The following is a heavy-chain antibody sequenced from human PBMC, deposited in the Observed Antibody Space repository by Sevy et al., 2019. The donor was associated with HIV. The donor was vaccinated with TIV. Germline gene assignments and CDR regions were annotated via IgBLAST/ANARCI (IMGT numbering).Heavy chain of an antibody. Sequence: GGSLRLSCAASGFTFDDYAMHWVRQAPGKGLEWVSGISWNSGSIGYADSVKGRFTISRDNAKNSLYLQMNSLRAEDMALYYCAKDMGGPVDYYDSSLLGGAFDIWGQGTMVTVSS. V-gene: IGHV3-9*03. D-gene: IGHD3-22*01. CDR2: ISWNSGSI. CDR3: AKDMGGPVDYYDSSLLGGAFDI. CDR1: GFTFDDYA. J-gene: IGHJ3*02.